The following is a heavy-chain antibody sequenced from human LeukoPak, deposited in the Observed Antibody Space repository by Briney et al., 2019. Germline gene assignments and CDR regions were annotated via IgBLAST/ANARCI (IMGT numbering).Heavy chain of an antibody. D-gene: IGHD5/OR15-5a*01. CDR3: AQRNKYRVWPA. V-gene: IGHV4-34*12. CDR1: GGSFNDYY. J-gene: IGHJ5*02. Sequence: PSETLSLTCAVYGGSFNDYYWSWIRQSPGQGLEWIGDIIHSGSTNYNPSLKSPFTISVDTSKNQFSLRLSSVTAADTAVYYCAQRNKYRVWPAWGQGILVTVSS. CDR2: IIHSGST.